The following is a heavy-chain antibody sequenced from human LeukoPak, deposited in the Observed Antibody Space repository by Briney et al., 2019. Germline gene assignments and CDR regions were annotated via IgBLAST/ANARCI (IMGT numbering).Heavy chain of an antibody. CDR1: GFTSSDYY. J-gene: IGHJ4*02. V-gene: IGHV3-11*04. D-gene: IGHD3-10*01. CDR2: IGSNGGNI. Sequence: GGSLRLSCAASGFTSSDYYMSWIRQAPGKGLEWIAYIGSNGGNIFYADSVKDRFTISRDNAKNSLYPQMDSLRAEDTAVYYCARIYYYGSGCGEYWGQGTLVTVSS. CDR3: ARIYYYGSGCGEY.